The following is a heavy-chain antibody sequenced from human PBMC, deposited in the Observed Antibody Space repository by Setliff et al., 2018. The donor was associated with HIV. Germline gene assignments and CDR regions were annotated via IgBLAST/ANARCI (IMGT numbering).Heavy chain of an antibody. CDR1: GGSISSGGYY. D-gene: IGHD3-22*01. Sequence: ASETLSLTCTVSGGSISSGGYYWSWIRQHPGKGLEWIGYIYYSGSTYYNPSLKSRVTISVDTSKNQFSLKLSSVTAADTAVYYCGREQAGLYYYDSSGIPSHDAFDIWGQGTMVTVSS. CDR3: GREQAGLYYYDSSGIPSHDAFDI. V-gene: IGHV4-31*03. J-gene: IGHJ3*02. CDR2: IYYSGST.